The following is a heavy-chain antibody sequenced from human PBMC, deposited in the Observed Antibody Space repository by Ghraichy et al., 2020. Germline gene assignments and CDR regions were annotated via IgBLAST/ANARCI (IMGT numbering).Heavy chain of an antibody. Sequence: GSLRLSCAVSGASISRSYWWSWVRQPPGKGLEWIGEIHVGGTTNYNPSLKNRVTISMDASKNQFSLELRSVTAADTAVYYCAQQSAYRLDSWGQGTLVTVSS. D-gene: IGHD3-16*02. CDR3: AQQSAYRLDS. CDR2: IHVGGTT. J-gene: IGHJ4*02. CDR1: GASISRSYW. V-gene: IGHV4-4*02.